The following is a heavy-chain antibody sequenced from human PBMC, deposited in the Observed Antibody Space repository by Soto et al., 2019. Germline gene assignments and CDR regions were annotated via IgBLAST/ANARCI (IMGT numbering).Heavy chain of an antibody. D-gene: IGHD3-22*01. CDR3: TTDSYITSIIVRFDY. CDR1: GFTFSNAW. Sequence: AGSLRLSCAASGFTFSNAWINWVRQTPGKGLEWVGRVKSKTDGGTTDFAAPVKGSFAISRDDSKNMVYLEMNSLKTEDTAIYYCTTDSYITSIIVRFDYWGHGTLVTVSS. CDR2: VKSKTDGGTT. V-gene: IGHV3-15*07. J-gene: IGHJ4*01.